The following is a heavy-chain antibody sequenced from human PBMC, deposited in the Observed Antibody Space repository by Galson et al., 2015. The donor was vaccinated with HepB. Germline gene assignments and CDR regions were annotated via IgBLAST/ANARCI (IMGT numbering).Heavy chain of an antibody. Sequence: LSLTCAVFGGSLSGHYWNWIRQPPGKGLEWIGEISYSGTTNYNPSLKSRVTISVDTSKNQFSLKLSSVTAADTAVYYCARLRFLEWFTLDYWGQGTQVTVSS. V-gene: IGHV4-34*01. CDR2: ISYSGTT. J-gene: IGHJ4*02. CDR1: GGSLSGHY. CDR3: ARLRFLEWFTLDY. D-gene: IGHD3-3*01.